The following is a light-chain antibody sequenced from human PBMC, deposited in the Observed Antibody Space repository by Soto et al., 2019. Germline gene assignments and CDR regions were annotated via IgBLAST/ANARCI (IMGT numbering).Light chain of an antibody. CDR3: AAWDDSLNGWV. Sequence: QSVLTQAPSASGTPGQRVTISCSGSSSNIGSNTVTWYQQVPGTAPKLLIYSNDQRPSGVPDRFSGSKSGTSASLATAGLQSEDEADYYCAAWDDSLNGWVFGGGTKLTV. J-gene: IGLJ3*02. V-gene: IGLV1-44*01. CDR1: SSNIGSNT. CDR2: SND.